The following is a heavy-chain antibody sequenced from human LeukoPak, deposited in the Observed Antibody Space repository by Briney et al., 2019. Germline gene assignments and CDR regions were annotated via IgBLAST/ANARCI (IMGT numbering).Heavy chain of an antibody. J-gene: IGHJ4*02. CDR1: GFTFTNAW. CDR2: IKDKTDGGIT. Sequence: PGGSLRLSCAVSGFTFTNAWMSWVSQAPGKGLEWVGRIKDKTDGGITDYAAPVKGRFTISRDDSKNTLYLRMNSLKIEDTAVYYCTTMKLGVGAFDYWGQGTLVTVSS. V-gene: IGHV3-15*01. CDR3: TTMKLGVGAFDY. D-gene: IGHD3-3*01.